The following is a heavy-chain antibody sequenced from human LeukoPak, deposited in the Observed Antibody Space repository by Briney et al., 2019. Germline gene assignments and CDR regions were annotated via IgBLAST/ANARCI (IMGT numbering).Heavy chain of an antibody. D-gene: IGHD3-16*01. Sequence: GGSLRLSCAASGFTFSSIAVSWVRQAPGKGLEWVSSISSSSSYIYYADSVKGRFTISRDNAKNSLYLQMNSLRAEDTAVYYCARVWGYYIDYWGQGTLVTVSS. CDR1: GFTFSSIA. CDR2: ISSSSSYI. J-gene: IGHJ4*02. V-gene: IGHV3-21*01. CDR3: ARVWGYYIDY.